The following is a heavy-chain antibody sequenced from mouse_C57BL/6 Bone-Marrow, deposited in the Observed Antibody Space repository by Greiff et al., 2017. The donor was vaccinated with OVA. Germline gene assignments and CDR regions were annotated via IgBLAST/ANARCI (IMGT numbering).Heavy chain of an antibody. CDR2: IYPRDGST. CDR1: GYTFTDHT. V-gene: IGHV1-78*01. J-gene: IGHJ4*01. CDR3: ARWDYGNHYAMDY. Sequence: VKLQESDAELVKPGASVKISCKVSGYTFTDHTIHWMKQRPEQGLEWIGYIYPRDGSTKYNEKFKGKATLTADKSSSTAYMQLNSLTSEDSAVYFCARWDYGNHYAMDYWGQGTSVTVSS. D-gene: IGHD2-1*01.